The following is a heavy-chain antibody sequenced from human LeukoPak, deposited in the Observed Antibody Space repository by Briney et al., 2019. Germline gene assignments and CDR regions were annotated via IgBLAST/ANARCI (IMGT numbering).Heavy chain of an antibody. Sequence: GGSLRLSCAASGFTVSSNYMSWVRQAPGKGLEWVSVIYSGGSTYYADSVRGRFTISRDNSKNTLYLQMNSLRAEDTAVYYCARDGLVEYQFLYYFDYWGQGTLVIVSS. CDR3: ARDGLVEYQFLYYFDY. V-gene: IGHV3-53*01. J-gene: IGHJ4*02. D-gene: IGHD2/OR15-2a*01. CDR2: IYSGGST. CDR1: GFTVSSNY.